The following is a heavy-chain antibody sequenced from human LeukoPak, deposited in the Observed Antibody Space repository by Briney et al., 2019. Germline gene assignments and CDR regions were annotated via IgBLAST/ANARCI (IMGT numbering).Heavy chain of an antibody. CDR1: GFTFSSYS. V-gene: IGHV3-48*01. CDR2: ISSSSSTI. J-gene: IGHJ4*02. CDR3: WGYYYGSGSYYKDY. D-gene: IGHD3-10*01. Sequence: GGSLRLSCAASGFTFSSYSMNWVRQAPGKGLEWVSYISSSSSTIYYADSVKGRFTISRDNAKNSLYLQMNSLRAEDTAVYYCWGYYYGSGSYYKDYWGQGTLVTVSS.